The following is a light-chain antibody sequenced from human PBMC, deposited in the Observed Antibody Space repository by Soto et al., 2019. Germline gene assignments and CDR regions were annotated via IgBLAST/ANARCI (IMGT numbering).Light chain of an antibody. Sequence: EIVMTQSPATLAVSPGERATLSCWASQTVSSNLAWYQQKPGQTPRLLIFGASTRATGIPARFSGSGSGTDFTLTISSLQSEDFAVYYCQQYNNWPQTFGQGTKLEIK. CDR1: QTVSSN. V-gene: IGKV3-15*01. J-gene: IGKJ2*01. CDR2: GAS. CDR3: QQYNNWPQT.